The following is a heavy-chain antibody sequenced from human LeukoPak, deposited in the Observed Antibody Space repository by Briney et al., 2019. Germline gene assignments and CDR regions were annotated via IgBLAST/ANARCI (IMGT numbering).Heavy chain of an antibody. CDR3: ARAHPGYSYGPPFIDY. CDR2: INTNTGNP. J-gene: IGHJ4*02. D-gene: IGHD5-18*01. V-gene: IGHV7-4-1*02. CDR1: GGTFSSYA. Sequence: ASVKVSCKASGGTFSSYAISWVRQAPGQGLEWMGWINTNTGNPTYSQGFTGRFVFSLDTSVSTAYLQITSLKAEDTAVYYCARAHPGYSYGPPFIDYWGQGTLVTVSP.